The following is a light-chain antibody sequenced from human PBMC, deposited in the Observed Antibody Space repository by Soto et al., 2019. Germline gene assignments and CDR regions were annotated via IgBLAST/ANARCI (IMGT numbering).Light chain of an antibody. CDR1: SSDIGAYNS. J-gene: IGLJ1*01. Sequence: QSVLTQPASVSGSPGQSITISCTGTSSDIGAYNSVSWYQQHPGKAPKLIIYEVSHRPSGVSNRFSGYKSGNTASLTISGLQSDDEADYYCNSFTTSTTPYVFGTGTKLTV. CDR3: NSFTTSTTPYV. CDR2: EVS. V-gene: IGLV2-14*03.